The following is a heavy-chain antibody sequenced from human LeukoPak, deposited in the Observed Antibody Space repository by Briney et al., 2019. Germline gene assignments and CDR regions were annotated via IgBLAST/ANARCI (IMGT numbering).Heavy chain of an antibody. V-gene: IGHV3-21*01. CDR3: ERVSRVALDYYDSSGYAFDY. D-gene: IGHD3-22*01. CDR2: ISGGSSYI. Sequence: GGSLRLSCAASGFTFSTYSMNWVRQAPGKGLEWVSSISGGSSYIYYADSVKGRFTISRDNAKNSLYLQMNSLRAEDTAVYYCERVSRVALDYYDSSGYAFDYWGQGTLVTVSS. J-gene: IGHJ4*02. CDR1: GFTFSTYS.